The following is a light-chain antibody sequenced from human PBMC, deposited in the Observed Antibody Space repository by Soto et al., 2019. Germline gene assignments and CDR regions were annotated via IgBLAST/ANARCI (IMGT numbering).Light chain of an antibody. Sequence: EIVLTQSPATLALSRGERATLSCRASQSVISSYLAWYQHRPGQAPRLLIFGASSRATGIPDRFSGTGSGTDFTLTISRLEPEDFAVYYCQQYGNSPWTFGQGTKVDNK. CDR1: QSVISSY. V-gene: IGKV3-20*01. CDR2: GAS. CDR3: QQYGNSPWT. J-gene: IGKJ1*01.